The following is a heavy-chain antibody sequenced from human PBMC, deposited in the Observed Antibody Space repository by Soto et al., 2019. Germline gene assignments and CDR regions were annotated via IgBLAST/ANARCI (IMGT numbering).Heavy chain of an antibody. CDR1: GFTFSDYG. J-gene: IGHJ4*02. D-gene: IGHD2-15*01. V-gene: IGHV3-23*01. CDR2: IFGRGDGGNGDGT. CDR3: AKRLLSQSFDY. Sequence: GGSLRLSCAASGFTFSDYGMAWVRQAPGRGLEWVSAIFGRGDGGNGDGTSYADSVKGRFSISRDNSKNTLYLQMNSLRAEDTAVYYCAKRLLSQSFDYWGQGTLVTVSS.